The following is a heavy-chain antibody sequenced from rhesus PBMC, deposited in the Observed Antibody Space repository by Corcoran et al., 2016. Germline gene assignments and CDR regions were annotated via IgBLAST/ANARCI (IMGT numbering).Heavy chain of an antibody. CDR3: ARNFGWSLGY. J-gene: IGHJ4*01. CDR2: INGNSGST. D-gene: IGHD6-37*01. V-gene: IGHV4-80*01. CDR1: GGSFSSYW. Sequence: QVQLQESGPGLVKPSETLSLTCAVSGGSFSSYWWSWIRHPPGKGLEWIGEINGNSGSTNYNPSLKSLVTISKDASKNQFSLKLSSVTAADTAVYYCARNFGWSLGYWGQGVLVTVSS.